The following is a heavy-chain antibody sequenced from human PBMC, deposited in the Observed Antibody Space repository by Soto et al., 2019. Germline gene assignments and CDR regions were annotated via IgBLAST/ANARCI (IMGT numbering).Heavy chain of an antibody. CDR2: INPRSGDT. V-gene: IGHV1-2*05. CDR3: GRDGVGATPLGWFDP. D-gene: IGHD1-26*01. CDR1: GYTFIGYY. Sequence: QVQLVQSGAEGKKPGASVKVSCKASGYTFIGYYIHWVRQAPGQGLEWMGRINPRSGDTTYAQKFQGRLTMTRDTSISTAYMELSSLRSDDTGVYYCGRDGVGATPLGWFDPWGQGSLVTVSS. J-gene: IGHJ5*02.